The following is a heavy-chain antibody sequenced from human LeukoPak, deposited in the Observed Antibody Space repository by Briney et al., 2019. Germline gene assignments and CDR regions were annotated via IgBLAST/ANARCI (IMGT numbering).Heavy chain of an antibody. V-gene: IGHV3-7*04. Sequence: GGSLRLSWASSGFTFSIYWMSWVRQAPGKGLEWVANIKQDGSEKYYVDSVKGRLTISRDNAKNSVYLQMNSLRADDTAVYYCARGKLGFEYWGQGTLVIVSS. J-gene: IGHJ4*02. CDR1: GFTFSIYW. CDR3: ARGKLGFEY. CDR2: IKQDGSEK.